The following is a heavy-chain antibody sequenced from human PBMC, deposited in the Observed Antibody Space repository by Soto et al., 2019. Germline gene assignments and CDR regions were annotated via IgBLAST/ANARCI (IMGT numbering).Heavy chain of an antibody. V-gene: IGHV3-33*01. D-gene: IGHD2-21*02. CDR3: ATTQRGDFYYYYGMDV. J-gene: IGHJ6*02. CDR1: GFTFSSYG. CDR2: IWYDGSNK. Sequence: GGSLRLSCAASGFTFSSYGMHWVRQAPGKGLEWVAVIWYDGSNKYYADSVKGRFTISRDNSKNTLYLQMNSLRAEDTAVYYCATTQRGDFYYYYGMDVWGQGTTVTAP.